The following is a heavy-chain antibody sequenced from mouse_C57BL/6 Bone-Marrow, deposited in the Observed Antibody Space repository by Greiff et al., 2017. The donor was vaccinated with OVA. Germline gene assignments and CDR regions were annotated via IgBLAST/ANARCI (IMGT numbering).Heavy chain of an antibody. J-gene: IGHJ4*01. CDR1: GFTFTDYY. D-gene: IGHD1-1*01. CDR2: IRNKANGYTT. V-gene: IGHV7-3*01. Sequence: EVKLVESGGGLVQPGGSLSLSCAASGFTFTDYYMSWVRQPPGKALEWLGFIRNKANGYTTEYSASVKGRFTISRDNSQSILYLQMNALRAEDSATYYCARSLTVVYYYAMDYWGQGTSVTVSS. CDR3: ARSLTVVYYYAMDY.